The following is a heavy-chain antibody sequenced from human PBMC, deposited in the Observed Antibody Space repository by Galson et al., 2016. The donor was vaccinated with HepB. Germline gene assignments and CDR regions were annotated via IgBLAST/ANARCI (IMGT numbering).Heavy chain of an antibody. Sequence: PALVKPTQTLTLTCTFSGFSLITSGAGVGWIRQPPGKALEWLALIYWADDKRYSPSLRSRLTITKDTSKNQVVLTVTNMDPVDTATYYCVHRGKAAAGISWGQGTLVTVSS. D-gene: IGHD6-13*01. CDR1: GFSLITSGAG. V-gene: IGHV2-5*02. J-gene: IGHJ5*02. CDR3: VHRGKAAAGIS. CDR2: IYWADDK.